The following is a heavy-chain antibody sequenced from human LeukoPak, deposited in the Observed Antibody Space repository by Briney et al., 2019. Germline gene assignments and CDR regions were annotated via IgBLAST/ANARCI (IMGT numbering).Heavy chain of an antibody. CDR2: IYYTET. CDR3: ATRKLGSEY. V-gene: IGHV4-59*02. Sequence: SDTLPLTCTVSGGSVSHYYWSWIRQSPGKGLEWIGYIYYTETSYNPSLKSRVTISSDTSKNQFSLQLYSVPAADTAVYYCATRKLGSEYWGQGPRVTVS. J-gene: IGHJ4*02. D-gene: IGHD7-27*01. CDR1: GGSVSHYY.